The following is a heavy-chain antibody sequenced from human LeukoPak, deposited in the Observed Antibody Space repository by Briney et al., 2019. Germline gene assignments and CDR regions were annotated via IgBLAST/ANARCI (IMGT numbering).Heavy chain of an antibody. J-gene: IGHJ6*03. CDR3: ARETYYYYYMDV. CDR2: IYYSGST. V-gene: IGHV4-59*01. Sequence: PSETLSLTCTVSGGSISSYYWSWIRQPPGKGLEWIGYIYYSGSTNCHPSLKSRVTISVDTSKNQFSLKLRSVTAADTAVYYCARETYYYYYMDVWGKGTTVTISS. CDR1: GGSISSYY.